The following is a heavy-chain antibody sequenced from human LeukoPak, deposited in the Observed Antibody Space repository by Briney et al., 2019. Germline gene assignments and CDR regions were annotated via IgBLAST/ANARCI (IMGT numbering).Heavy chain of an antibody. CDR2: INPNSGGT. Sequence: ASVKVSCKASGYTFTSYGISWVRQAPGQGLEWMGWINPNSGGTNYAQKFQGRVTMTRDTSISTAYMELSRLRSDDTAVYYCARLFYSSGYYIPFDYWGQGTLVTVSS. D-gene: IGHD3-22*01. CDR1: GYTFTSYG. J-gene: IGHJ4*02. CDR3: ARLFYSSGYYIPFDY. V-gene: IGHV1-2*02.